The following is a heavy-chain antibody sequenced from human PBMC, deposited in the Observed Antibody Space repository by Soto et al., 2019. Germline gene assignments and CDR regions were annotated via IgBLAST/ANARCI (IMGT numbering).Heavy chain of an antibody. V-gene: IGHV4-59*11. Sequence: QVQLQESGPGLVKPSETLSLTCTVSGGSISGHYWSWIRQPPGKGLEWIGYIYYSGSANYNPSLKSRVTISVDTSRNQFLLKLSSVTAADTAMYYCARDSSGWSRYFDYWGQGSLVTVSS. D-gene: IGHD6-19*01. CDR3: ARDSSGWSRYFDY. CDR1: GGSISGHY. CDR2: IYYSGSA. J-gene: IGHJ4*02.